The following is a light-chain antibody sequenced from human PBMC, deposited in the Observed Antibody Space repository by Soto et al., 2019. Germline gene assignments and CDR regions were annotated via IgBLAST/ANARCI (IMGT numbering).Light chain of an antibody. V-gene: IGLV2-23*03. CDR2: EGS. CDR3: CSYAGISTFVV. J-gene: IGLJ2*01. CDR1: SSDVGTYNL. Sequence: QSALTQPASVSGSPGQSITISCTGTSSDVGTYNLVSWYQQHPGKAPKLMIYEGSKRPSGVSNRFSGSKSGNTASLTISGLQAEYEADYYCCSYAGISTFVVFGGGTKLTVL.